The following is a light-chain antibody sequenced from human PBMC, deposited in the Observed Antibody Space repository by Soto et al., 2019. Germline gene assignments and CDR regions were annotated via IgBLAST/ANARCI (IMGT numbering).Light chain of an antibody. CDR3: ETWDSNTVV. CDR2: LEGSGSY. Sequence: QSVLTQSSSASASLGSSVKLTCTLSSGHSSYIIAWHQQQPGKAPRYLMKLEGSGSYNKGSGVPDRCSGSSSGADRYLTISNLQFEDEADYYCETWDSNTVVFGGGTQLTVL. J-gene: IGLJ2*01. V-gene: IGLV4-60*02. CDR1: SGHSSYI.